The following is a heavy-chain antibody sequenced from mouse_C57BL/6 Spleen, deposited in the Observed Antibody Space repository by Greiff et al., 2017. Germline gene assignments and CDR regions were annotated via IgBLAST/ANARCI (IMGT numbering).Heavy chain of an antibody. J-gene: IGHJ3*01. Sequence: VQLQQSGAELVRPGASVKLSCTASGFNIKDYYMHWVKQRPEQGLEWIGRIDPEDGDTEYAPKFQGKATMTADTSSNTAYLQLSSLTSEDTAVYYCTNRWLLRWFAYWGQGTLVTVSA. CDR2: IDPEDGDT. CDR1: GFNIKDYY. CDR3: TNRWLLRWFAY. D-gene: IGHD2-3*01. V-gene: IGHV14-1*01.